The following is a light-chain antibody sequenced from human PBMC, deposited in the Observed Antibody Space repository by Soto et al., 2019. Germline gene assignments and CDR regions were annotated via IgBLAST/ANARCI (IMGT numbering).Light chain of an antibody. V-gene: IGKV3-20*01. CDR2: GAS. CDR3: QQYSGSYT. J-gene: IGKJ2*01. Sequence: ENVLTQSPGTLSLSPGERATLSCGASQSISNNYLAWYQRKPGQAPRLLIYGASSRATGLPDRFSGSGSGTDFTLTISRLEPEDFAVYYCQQYSGSYTFGQGTKLEIK. CDR1: QSISNNY.